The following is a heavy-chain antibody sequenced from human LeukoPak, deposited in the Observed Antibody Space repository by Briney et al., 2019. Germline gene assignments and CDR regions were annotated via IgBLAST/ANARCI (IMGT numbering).Heavy chain of an antibody. D-gene: IGHD3-10*01. J-gene: IGHJ6*04. CDR3: AREVQYYYGSGSMMDV. Sequence: PSETLSLTCTVSGGSISSYYWNWIRQPPGKGLEWIGYIYYSGSTNYNPSLKSRVTISVDTSKNQFSLKLSSVTAADTAVYYCAREVQYYYGSGSMMDVWGKGTTVTVSS. V-gene: IGHV4-59*01. CDR2: IYYSGST. CDR1: GGSISSYY.